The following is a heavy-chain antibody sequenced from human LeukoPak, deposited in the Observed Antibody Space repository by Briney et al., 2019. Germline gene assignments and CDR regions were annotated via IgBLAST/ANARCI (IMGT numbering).Heavy chain of an antibody. J-gene: IGHJ4*02. CDR2: IYYSGNT. CDR3: ARQTGSGLFILP. CDR1: GGSISSSSYY. Sequence: SETLSLTCTVSGGSISSSSYYWGWIRQPPGKGLEWIGSIYYSGNTYYNASLKSQVSISIDTSKNRFSLKLTSVTAADTAVYYCARQTGSGLFILPGGQGTLVTVSS. D-gene: IGHD3/OR15-3a*01. V-gene: IGHV4-39*01.